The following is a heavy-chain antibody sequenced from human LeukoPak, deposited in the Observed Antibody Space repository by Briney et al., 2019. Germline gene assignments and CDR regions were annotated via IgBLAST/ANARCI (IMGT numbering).Heavy chain of an antibody. V-gene: IGHV3-7*01. CDR3: ARDRSYWLRAESIAARRPRRGYYYYYMDV. D-gene: IGHD6-6*01. J-gene: IGHJ6*03. Sequence: GGSLRLSCAASGFTFSSYWMSWVRQAPGKGLEWVANIKQDGSEKYYVDSVKGRFTISRDNAKNSLYLQMNSLRAEDTAVYYCARDRSYWLRAESIAARRPRRGYYYYYMDVWGKGTTVTVSS. CDR2: IKQDGSEK. CDR1: GFTFSSYW.